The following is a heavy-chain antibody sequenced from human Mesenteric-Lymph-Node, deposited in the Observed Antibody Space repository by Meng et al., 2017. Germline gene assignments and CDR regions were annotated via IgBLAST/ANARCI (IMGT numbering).Heavy chain of an antibody. CDR3: AREIEAAGHAGLDY. CDR2: INPNSGST. Sequence: QGPLVQCGTEVKKPGAPVKVSCKASGYTFTNYYRHWVRQAPGQGLDWMGRINPNSGSTNYAQKFQGRVTMTRDTSISTVYMELSSLRSDDTAVYYCAREIEAAGHAGLDYWGQGTLVTVSS. J-gene: IGHJ4*02. CDR1: GYTFTNYY. D-gene: IGHD6-13*01. V-gene: IGHV1-2*06.